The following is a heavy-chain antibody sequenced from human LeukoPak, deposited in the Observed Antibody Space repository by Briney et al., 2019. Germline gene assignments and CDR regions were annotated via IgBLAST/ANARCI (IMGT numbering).Heavy chain of an antibody. CDR2: IYYTGGT. V-gene: IGHV4-39*02. J-gene: IGHJ4*02. Sequence: PSETLSLTCTVSGGSISSSSYYWGWIRQPPGKGLEWIGNIYYTGGTYFNPSLKSRVTISVDTSKNHFSLKLSSVTAADTAVYYCASYGSGRRSEGYWGQGTLVTVSS. CDR3: ASYGSGRRSEGY. D-gene: IGHD3-10*01. CDR1: GGSISSSSYY.